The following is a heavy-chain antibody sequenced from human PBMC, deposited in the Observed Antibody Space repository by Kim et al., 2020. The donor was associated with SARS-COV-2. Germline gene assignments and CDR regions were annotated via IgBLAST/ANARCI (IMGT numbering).Heavy chain of an antibody. J-gene: IGHJ4*02. Sequence: GGSLRLSCAASGFTFSSYSMNWVRQAPGKGLEWVSYISSSSSTIYYADSVKGRFTISRDNAKNSLYLQMNSLRDEDTAVYYCARDREDIVVVTHFDYWGQGTLVTVSS. CDR3: ARDREDIVVVTHFDY. V-gene: IGHV3-48*02. CDR1: GFTFSSYS. CDR2: ISSSSSTI. D-gene: IGHD2-15*01.